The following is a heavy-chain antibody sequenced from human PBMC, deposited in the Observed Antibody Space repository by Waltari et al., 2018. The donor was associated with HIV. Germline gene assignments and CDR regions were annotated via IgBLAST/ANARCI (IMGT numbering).Heavy chain of an antibody. CDR1: GYIFTNYG. CDR3: ARGLGGSYYYGVDV. V-gene: IGHV1-18*01. CDR2: ISGYNANT. J-gene: IGHJ6*02. Sequence: QVHLVQSGAEVKMPGASVRVSCKTSGYIFTNYGFSGVRQAPGQGLEWLGWISGYNANTNYAQRLQGRVTLTTDTSTSTAYMELRSLRSDDTAVYYCARGLGGSYYYGVDVWGQGTTVTVS.